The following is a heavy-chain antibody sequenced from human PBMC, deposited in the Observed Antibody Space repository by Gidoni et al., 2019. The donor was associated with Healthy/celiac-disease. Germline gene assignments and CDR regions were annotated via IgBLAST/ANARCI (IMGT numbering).Heavy chain of an antibody. CDR1: GFTFSSYG. CDR2: IWYDGSNK. Sequence: QVQLVESGGGVVQPGRSLRLSCAASGFTFSSYGMHWFRQAPGRGLEWVAVIWYDGSNKYYADSVKGRFTISRDNSKNTLYLQMNSLRAEDTAVYYCAREGGPGLAAPNWCDPWGQGTLVTVSS. J-gene: IGHJ5*02. CDR3: AREGGPGLAAPNWCDP. D-gene: IGHD6-6*01. V-gene: IGHV3-33*01.